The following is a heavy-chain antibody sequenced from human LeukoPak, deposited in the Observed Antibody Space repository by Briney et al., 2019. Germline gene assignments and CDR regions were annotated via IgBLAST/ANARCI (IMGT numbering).Heavy chain of an antibody. D-gene: IGHD2-8*01. CDR2: MNPNSGNT. V-gene: IGHV1-8*01. CDR1: GYTFTSYD. CDR3: ARSPLGYCTNGVCYPGY. J-gene: IGHJ4*02. Sequence: ASVKVSCKASGYTFTSYDINWVRQATGQGLEWMGWMNPNSGNTGYAQKLQGRVTMTTDTSTSTAYMELRSLRSDDTAVYYCARSPLGYCTNGVCYPGYWGQGTLVTVSS.